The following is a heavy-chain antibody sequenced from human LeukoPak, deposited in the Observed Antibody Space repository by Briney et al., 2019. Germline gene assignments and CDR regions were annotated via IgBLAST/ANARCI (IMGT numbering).Heavy chain of an antibody. D-gene: IGHD1-7*01. V-gene: IGHV1-8*01. CDR1: GYTFTSYV. CDR3: ARAPSITGTTPPGY. Sequence: ASVKVSCKASGYTFTSYVINWVRQATGQGLEWMGWMNPNSGNTGYAQKFQGRVTMTRSTSISTAYMELSSLRSEDTAVYYCARAPSITGTTPPGYWGQGTLVTVSS. J-gene: IGHJ4*02. CDR2: MNPNSGNT.